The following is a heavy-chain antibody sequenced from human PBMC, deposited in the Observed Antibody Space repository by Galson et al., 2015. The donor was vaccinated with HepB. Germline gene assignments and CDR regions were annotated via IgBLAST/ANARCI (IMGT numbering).Heavy chain of an antibody. J-gene: IGHJ4*02. D-gene: IGHD2-2*01. V-gene: IGHV3-48*02. CDR2: ISSSSSTI. Sequence: SLRLSCAASGFTFSSYSMNWVRQAPGKGLEWVSYISSSSSTIYYADSVKGRFTISRDNAKNSLYLQMNGLRDEDTAVYYCARDFKPARGLVDYWGQGTLVTVSS. CDR1: GFTFSSYS. CDR3: ARDFKPARGLVDY.